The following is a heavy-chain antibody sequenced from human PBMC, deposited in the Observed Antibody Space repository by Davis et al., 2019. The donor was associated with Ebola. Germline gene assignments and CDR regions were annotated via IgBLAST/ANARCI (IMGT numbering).Heavy chain of an antibody. CDR1: GFIFSHYG. J-gene: IGHJ2*01. Sequence: GGSLRLSCAASGFIFSHYGMHWVRQAPGKGLEWVTFISYDGSNKYYADSVKGRFTISKDNSKNTLYLQMNSLRAEDTAVYYCAKEKTTVTTFWYFDLWGRGTLVTVSS. V-gene: IGHV3-30*02. CDR2: ISYDGSNK. CDR3: AKEKTTVTTFWYFDL. D-gene: IGHD4-17*01.